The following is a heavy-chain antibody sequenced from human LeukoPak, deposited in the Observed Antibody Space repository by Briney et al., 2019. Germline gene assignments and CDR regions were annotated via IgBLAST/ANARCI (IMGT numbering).Heavy chain of an antibody. Sequence: GGSLRLSCAASGFTFSSYAMSWVRQAPGKGLEGVSALSGSGGSTYYADSVKGRFTISRDNSKNTLYLQMNSLRAEDTAVYYCAKDSGGGSGSYWVDYWGQGTLVTVSS. CDR1: GFTFSSYA. CDR3: AKDSGGGSGSYWVDY. V-gene: IGHV3-23*01. CDR2: LSGSGGST. J-gene: IGHJ4*02. D-gene: IGHD3-10*01.